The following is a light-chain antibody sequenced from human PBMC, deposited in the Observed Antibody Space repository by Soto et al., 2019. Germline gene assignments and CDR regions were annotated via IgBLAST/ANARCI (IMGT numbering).Light chain of an antibody. CDR1: QSISSW. Sequence: DIQMTQSPSTLSASVGDRVTITCRASQSISSWLAWYQQKPGKAPKLLIYKASSLESGVPSRFSGSGSGTEFTLIISILQPDDFATYYCQQYNSYSWTFGQGTKVEIK. CDR2: KAS. J-gene: IGKJ1*01. CDR3: QQYNSYSWT. V-gene: IGKV1-5*03.